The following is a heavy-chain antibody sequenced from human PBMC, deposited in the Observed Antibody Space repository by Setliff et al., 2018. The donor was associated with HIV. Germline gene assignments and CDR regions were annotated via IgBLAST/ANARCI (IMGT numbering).Heavy chain of an antibody. CDR2: ISSSGSTT. V-gene: IGHV3-48*03. D-gene: IGHD2-15*01. CDR3: ARVPPSPWWDGSESPDMDV. CDR1: GFTFSSYE. Sequence: GGSLRLSCAASGFTFSSYEMKWVRRAPGKGLEWVSYISSSGSTTYYADSVKGRFTISRDNARNTLHLQMNSLRAEDTAVNYCARVPPSPWWDGSESPDMDVWGRGTTVTVSS. J-gene: IGHJ6*03.